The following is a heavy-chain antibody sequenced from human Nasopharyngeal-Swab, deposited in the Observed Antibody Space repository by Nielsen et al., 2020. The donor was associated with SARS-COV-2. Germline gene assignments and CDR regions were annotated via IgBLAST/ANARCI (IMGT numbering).Heavy chain of an antibody. CDR2: IYYSGST. J-gene: IGHJ6*03. V-gene: IGHV4-39*01. CDR3: AGLWFGLWYMDV. D-gene: IGHD3-10*01. Sequence: SETLSLTCTVSDGSISSSTYYWAWIRQPPGKGLEWIGSIYYSGSTHYNPSLKSRVTISADTSKNQFSLKLRSVTAADTAVYYCAGLWFGLWYMDVWGKGTTVTVSS. CDR1: DGSISSSTYY.